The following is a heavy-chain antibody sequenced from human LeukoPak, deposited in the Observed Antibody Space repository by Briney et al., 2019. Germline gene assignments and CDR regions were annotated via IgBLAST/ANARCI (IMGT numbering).Heavy chain of an antibody. CDR1: GLTFDDYA. J-gene: IGHJ4*02. D-gene: IGHD5-12*01. Sequence: GGSLRLSCAASGLTFDDYAMHWVRQAPGKGLEWVSGISWNSGSIGYADSVKGRFTISRDNAKNSLYLQMNSLRAEDTALYYCAKARYSGYVGNYFNYWGQGTLVTVSS. CDR2: ISWNSGSI. V-gene: IGHV3-9*01. CDR3: AKARYSGYVGNYFNY.